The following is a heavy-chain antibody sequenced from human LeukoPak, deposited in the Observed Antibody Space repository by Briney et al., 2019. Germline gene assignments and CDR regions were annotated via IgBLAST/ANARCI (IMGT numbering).Heavy chain of an antibody. V-gene: IGHV4-59*08. J-gene: IGHJ6*03. CDR2: IYYSGST. CDR1: GGSISSYY. CDR3: ARQGGFGEFAYYYYYMDV. Sequence: PSETLSLTCTVSGGSISSYYWSWIRQPPGKGLEWCGYIYYSGSTNYNPSLKSRVTISVDTSKNQFSLKLSSVTAADTAVYYCARQGGFGEFAYYYYYMDVWGKGTTVTVSS. D-gene: IGHD3-10*01.